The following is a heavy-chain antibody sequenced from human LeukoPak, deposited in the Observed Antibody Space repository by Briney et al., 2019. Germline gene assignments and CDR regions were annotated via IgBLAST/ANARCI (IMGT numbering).Heavy chain of an antibody. CDR3: ARHLYDQNGRPLDS. Sequence: SETLSLTCSVSGDSINSGVSYWAWIRQPPGKGLEWIGTIYYSGSAGSTYYNPSLKSRVTISVDTSKNQFSLNLSSVTAADTAIYYCARHLYDQNGRPLDSWGQGTLVTVSS. CDR2: IYYSGSAGST. CDR1: GDSINSGVSY. V-gene: IGHV4-39*01. J-gene: IGHJ4*02. D-gene: IGHD2-8*01.